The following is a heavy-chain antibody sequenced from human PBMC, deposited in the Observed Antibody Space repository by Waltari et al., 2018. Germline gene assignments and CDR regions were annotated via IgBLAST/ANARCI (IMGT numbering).Heavy chain of an antibody. J-gene: IGHJ4*02. D-gene: IGHD1-26*01. CDR2: FDPEDGET. Sequence: QVQRVQSGAEVKKPGASVKVSCQVSGYTLTELSMPWVRQAPGKGLEWMGGFDPEDGETIYAQKFQGRVTMTEDTSTDTAYMELSSLRSEDTAVYYCATGHDGSLQIRLYYFDYWGQGTLVTVSS. V-gene: IGHV1-24*01. CDR3: ATGHDGSLQIRLYYFDY. CDR1: GYTLTELS.